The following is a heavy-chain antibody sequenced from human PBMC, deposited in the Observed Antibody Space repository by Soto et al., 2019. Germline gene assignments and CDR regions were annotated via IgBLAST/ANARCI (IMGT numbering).Heavy chain of an antibody. V-gene: IGHV3-23*01. Sequence: GGSLRLSCAASGFTFSSYAMSWVRQAPGKGLEWVSAISGSGGSTYYADSVKGRFTIFRDNSKNTLYLQMNSLRAEDTAVYYCAKDLQDYYGSGSYYSPSNGYWGQGTLVTVSS. J-gene: IGHJ4*02. D-gene: IGHD3-10*01. CDR1: GFTFSSYA. CDR3: AKDLQDYYGSGSYYSPSNGY. CDR2: ISGSGGST.